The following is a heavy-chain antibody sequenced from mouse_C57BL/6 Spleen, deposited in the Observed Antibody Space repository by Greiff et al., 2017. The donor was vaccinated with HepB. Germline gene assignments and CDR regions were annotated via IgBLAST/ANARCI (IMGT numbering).Heavy chain of an antibody. CDR2: IYPGDGDT. CDR3: ARWDSSGNYAMDY. Sequence: VQLQESGAELVKPGASVKISCKASGYAFSSYWMNWVKQRPGKGLEWIGQIYPGDGDTNYNGKFKGKATLTADKSSSTAYMQLSSLTSEDSAVYFCARWDSSGNYAMDYWGQGTSVTVSS. V-gene: IGHV1-80*01. CDR1: GYAFSSYW. D-gene: IGHD3-2*02. J-gene: IGHJ4*01.